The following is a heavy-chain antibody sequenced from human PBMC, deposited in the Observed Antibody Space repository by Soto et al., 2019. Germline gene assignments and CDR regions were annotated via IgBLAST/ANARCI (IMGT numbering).Heavy chain of an antibody. Sequence: QVQLVKSRAEVKKPGASVKVSCKASGYTFTSYGISWVRQAPGQGLEWMGWISAYNGNTNYAQKLQGRVTMTTDTSTSTAYMELRSLRSEDTAVYYCARGCSSTSCYIGWFDPWGQGTLVTVSS. CDR1: GYTFTSYG. CDR2: ISAYNGNT. D-gene: IGHD2-2*02. V-gene: IGHV1-18*04. CDR3: ARGCSSTSCYIGWFDP. J-gene: IGHJ5*02.